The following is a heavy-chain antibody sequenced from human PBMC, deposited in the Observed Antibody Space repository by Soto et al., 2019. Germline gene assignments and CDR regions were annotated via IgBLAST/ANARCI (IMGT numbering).Heavy chain of an antibody. D-gene: IGHD4-17*01. Sequence: GGSLRLSCAASGFTFSSYAMHWVRQAPGKGLEWVAVISYDGSNKYYADSVKGRFTISRDNSKNTLYLQMNSLRAEDTAVYYCARDRRSSYGDYDYYYYGMDVWGQGTTVTVSS. CDR2: ISYDGSNK. CDR3: ARDRRSSYGDYDYYYYGMDV. CDR1: GFTFSSYA. V-gene: IGHV3-30-3*01. J-gene: IGHJ6*02.